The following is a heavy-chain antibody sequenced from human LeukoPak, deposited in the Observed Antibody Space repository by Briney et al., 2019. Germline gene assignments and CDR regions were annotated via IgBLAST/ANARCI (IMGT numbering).Heavy chain of an antibody. Sequence: SVKVSCKASGGTFSSYAISWVRHAPGQGLEWMGGIIPIFGTANYAQKFQGRVTITADESTSTAYTELISLRSEDTAVYYCARLVRVRGVYFDYWGQGTLVTVSS. D-gene: IGHD3-10*01. V-gene: IGHV1-69*13. J-gene: IGHJ4*02. CDR2: IIPIFGTA. CDR3: ARLVRVRGVYFDY. CDR1: GGTFSSYA.